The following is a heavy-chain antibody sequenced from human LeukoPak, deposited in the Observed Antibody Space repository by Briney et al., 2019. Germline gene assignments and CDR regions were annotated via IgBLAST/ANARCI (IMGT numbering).Heavy chain of an antibody. D-gene: IGHD2-2*01. V-gene: IGHV4-31*03. CDR3: ARVSGQGIVVVPAATFDY. J-gene: IGHJ4*02. CDR2: IYYSGST. Sequence: SETLSLTCTVSGGSISSGGYYWSWIRQHPGKGLEWIGYIYYSGSTNYNPSLKSRVTISVDTSKNQFSLKLSSVTAADTAVYYCARVSGQGIVVVPAATFDYWGQGTLVTVSS. CDR1: GGSISSGGYY.